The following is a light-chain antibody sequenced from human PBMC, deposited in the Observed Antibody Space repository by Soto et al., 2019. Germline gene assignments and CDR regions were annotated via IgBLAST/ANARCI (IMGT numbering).Light chain of an antibody. Sequence: QALLTQSPSLSGAPGQRVTISCTGSSSNIGAGYDVHWYQQRPGTGPKLLIFGNINRPSGVPDRFSGSKSGTSASLAITGLQAEDEGDYYCQSYDSTLSDRYVFGTGTKVTVL. J-gene: IGLJ1*01. CDR2: GNI. CDR3: QSYDSTLSDRYV. V-gene: IGLV1-40*01. CDR1: SSNIGAGYD.